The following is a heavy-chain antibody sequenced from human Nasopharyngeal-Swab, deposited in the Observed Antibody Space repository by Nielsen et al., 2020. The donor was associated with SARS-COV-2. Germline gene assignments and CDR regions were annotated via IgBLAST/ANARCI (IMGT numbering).Heavy chain of an antibody. CDR3: AKKDKLQHLDAFDI. Sequence: SETLSPTCTVPGGSISSGSYYWSWIRQPAGKGLEWIGRILTNGSTNYNPSLKSRITISVDTSKNQFSLRLSSVTAADTAVYYCAKKDKLQHLDAFDIWGQGTVVTVSS. V-gene: IGHV4-61*02. J-gene: IGHJ3*02. CDR2: ILTNGST. D-gene: IGHD6-13*01. CDR1: GGSISSGSYY.